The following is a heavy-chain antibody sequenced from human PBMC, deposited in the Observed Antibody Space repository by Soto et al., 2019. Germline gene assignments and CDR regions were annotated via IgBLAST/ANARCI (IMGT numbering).Heavy chain of an antibody. D-gene: IGHD3-9*01. Sequence: ASVKVSCKASGYTFTCYYMYWVRHAPGQGLEWMGIIDPNGGNTSYAQKFQGSVTMTRNTSTSTAYMELSSLRSEDTAVYYCAIPLSKGYFDWLSTYYYMEVWGKGTTVTVSS. CDR1: GYTFTCYY. CDR3: AIPLSKGYFDWLSTYYYMEV. J-gene: IGHJ6*03. V-gene: IGHV1-46*01. CDR2: IDPNGGNT.